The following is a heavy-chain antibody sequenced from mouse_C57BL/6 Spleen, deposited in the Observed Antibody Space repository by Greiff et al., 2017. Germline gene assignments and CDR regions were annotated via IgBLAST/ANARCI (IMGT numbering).Heavy chain of an antibody. CDR1: GYTFTSYW. V-gene: IGHV1-59*01. CDR2: IDPSDSYT. J-gene: IGHJ2*01. D-gene: IGHD3-2*02. CDR3: ARYLTAQGHYCDY. Sequence: QVQLKQPGAELVRPGTSVKLSCKASGYTFTSYWMHWVKQRPGQGLEWIGVIDPSDSYTNYNQKFKGKATLTVDTSSSTAYMQLSSLTSEDSAVYYCARYLTAQGHYCDYWGQGTTLTVSS.